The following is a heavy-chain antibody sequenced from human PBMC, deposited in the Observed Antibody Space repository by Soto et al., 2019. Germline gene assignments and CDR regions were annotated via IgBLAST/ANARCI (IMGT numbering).Heavy chain of an antibody. J-gene: IGHJ6*02. D-gene: IGHD3-10*01. CDR1: CGSISSFY. CDR2: IYYSGST. CDR3: ARQYTMVRGVIYYYYYGMDV. Sequence: SETLSLTCTVACGSISSFYWSWIRQPPGKGLEWIGYIYYSGSTNYNPSLKSRVTISVDTSKNQFSLKLSSVTAADTAVYYCARQYTMVRGVIYYYYYGMDVWGQGTMVTVSS. V-gene: IGHV4-59*08.